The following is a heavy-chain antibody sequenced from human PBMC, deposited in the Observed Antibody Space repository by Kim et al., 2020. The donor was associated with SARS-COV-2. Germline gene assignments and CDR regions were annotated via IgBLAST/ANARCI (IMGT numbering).Heavy chain of an antibody. V-gene: IGHV4-34*01. D-gene: IGHD2-2*01. CDR2: INHSGST. Sequence: SETLSLTCAVYGGSFSGYYWSWIRQPPGKGLEWIGEINHSGSTNYNPSLKSRVTISVDTSKNQFYLKLSSVTAADTAVYYCARRHGYCSSTSCYASGYYYYGMDVWGQGTTVTVSS. J-gene: IGHJ6*02. CDR3: ARRHGYCSSTSCYASGYYYYGMDV. CDR1: GGSFSGYY.